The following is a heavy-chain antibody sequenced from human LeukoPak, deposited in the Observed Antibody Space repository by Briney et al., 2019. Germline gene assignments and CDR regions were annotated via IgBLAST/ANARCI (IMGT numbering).Heavy chain of an antibody. J-gene: IGHJ4*02. D-gene: IGHD6-19*01. CDR2: ISYDGSNK. Sequence: GSLRLSCAASGFTFSSYAMHWVRQAPGKGLEWVAVISYDGSNKYYADSVKGRFTISRDNSKNTLYLQMNSLRAEDTAAYYCARTLGIAVTDYWGQGTLVTVSS. CDR3: ARTLGIAVTDY. CDR1: GFTFSSYA. V-gene: IGHV3-30-3*01.